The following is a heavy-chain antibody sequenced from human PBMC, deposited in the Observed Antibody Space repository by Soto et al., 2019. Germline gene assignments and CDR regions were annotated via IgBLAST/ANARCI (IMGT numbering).Heavy chain of an antibody. D-gene: IGHD2-2*01. J-gene: IGHJ6*02. CDR1: GGSISSSNW. CDR2: IYHSGST. V-gene: IGHV4-4*02. CDR3: ARASSYCSSTSCPWYYYGMDV. Sequence: QVQLQESGPGLVKPSGTLSLTCAVSGGSISSSNWWSWVRQPPGKGLEWIGEIYHSGSTNYNPSLKSRVTISVDKSKNQFSLKLSSVTAADTAVYYCARASSYCSSTSCPWYYYGMDVWGQGTTVTVSS.